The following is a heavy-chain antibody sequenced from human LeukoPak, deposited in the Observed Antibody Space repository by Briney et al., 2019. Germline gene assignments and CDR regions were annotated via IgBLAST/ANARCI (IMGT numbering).Heavy chain of an antibody. CDR1: GVAFSVFA. J-gene: IGHJ5*01. V-gene: IGHV3-23*01. CDR3: AKPISGGMAVTADWFDP. Sequence: VGTLRLSCTVSGVAFSVFAMSWLRQPPGKGLEWVSAINANSSATAYAASVRCRVTISRENSKYKLFLQLNSLRAADTVVYYCAKPISGGMAVTADWFDPWGQATLAFVSS. D-gene: IGHD6-19*01. CDR2: INANSSAT.